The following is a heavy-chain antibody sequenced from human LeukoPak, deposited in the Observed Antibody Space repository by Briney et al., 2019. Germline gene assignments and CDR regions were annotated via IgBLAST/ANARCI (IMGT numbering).Heavy chain of an antibody. D-gene: IGHD6-13*01. J-gene: IGHJ4*02. CDR3: AREEDSNSWLDFDS. V-gene: IGHV4-4*02. CDR2: VNLQGST. CDR1: GGSISNTNW. Sequence: SETLSLTCGVSGGSISNTNWWTWVRQPPGKGLEWIVEVNLQGSTNYNPSLKSRVAISVDKSENHISLKLTSVTAADTAVYYCAREEDSNSWLDFDSWGQGTLVTVSS.